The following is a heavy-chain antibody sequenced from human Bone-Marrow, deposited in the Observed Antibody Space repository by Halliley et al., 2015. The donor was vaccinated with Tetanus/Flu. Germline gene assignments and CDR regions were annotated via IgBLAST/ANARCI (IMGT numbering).Heavy chain of an antibody. CDR3: VRDLWEYDSTGYVPAGY. CDR2: IGWNGAGA. V-gene: IGHV3-20*03. D-gene: IGHD3-22*01. Sequence: IGWNGAGARYADSLKGRVTISRDDAKNSLYLQMNRLRVEDTALYYCVRDLWEYDSTGYVPAGYWGQGILVPVSS. J-gene: IGHJ4*02.